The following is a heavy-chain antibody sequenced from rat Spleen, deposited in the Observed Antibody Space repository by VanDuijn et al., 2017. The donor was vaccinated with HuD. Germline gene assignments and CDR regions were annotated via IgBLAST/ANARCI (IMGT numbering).Heavy chain of an antibody. Sequence: QVQLKESGPGLVKPSLTLSLTCTVSGFSLSNYGVFWVRQPPGKGLEWMGVIWGNGNANYNSALKSRLSISRDTSKSQVFLKMNSLQTEDTAIYFCTSPFRWFAYWGQGTLVTVSS. J-gene: IGHJ3*01. CDR2: IWGNGNA. CDR3: TSPFRWFAY. CDR1: GFSLSNYG. V-gene: IGHV2-13*01.